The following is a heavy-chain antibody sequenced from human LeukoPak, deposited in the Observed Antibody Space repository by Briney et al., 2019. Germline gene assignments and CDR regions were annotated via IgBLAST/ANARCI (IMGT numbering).Heavy chain of an antibody. D-gene: IGHD2-15*01. CDR3: AKNVVVKRYFDY. Sequence: RSGGSLRLSCAASGFTFSNHAMSWVRQAPAKGLQWVSVISGSGRTTEYADSVKGRFTISRDNSKNTLSLQMNSLRVEDTAIYYCAKNVVVKRYFDYWGQGTLITVSS. CDR2: ISGSGRTT. CDR1: GFTFSNHA. V-gene: IGHV3-23*01. J-gene: IGHJ4*02.